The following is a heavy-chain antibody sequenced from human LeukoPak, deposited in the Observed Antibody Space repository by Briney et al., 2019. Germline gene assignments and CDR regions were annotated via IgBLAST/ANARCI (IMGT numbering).Heavy chain of an antibody. V-gene: IGHV1-2*02. CDR3: ARADSVPAGDYHYWYMDV. J-gene: IGHJ6*03. D-gene: IGHD6-13*01. CDR2: INPNSGDT. Sequence: ASVKVSCKASGYTFTGYYMHWVRQDLRQGLQWMGWINPNSGDTENAQKFQGRVTMTRDTTISTVYMELSSLSSDDTAVYYCARADSVPAGDYHYWYMDVWGKGTTVTVSS. CDR1: GYTFTGYY.